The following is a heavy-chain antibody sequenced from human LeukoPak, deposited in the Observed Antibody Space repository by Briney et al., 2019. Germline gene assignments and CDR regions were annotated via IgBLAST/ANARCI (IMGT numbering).Heavy chain of an antibody. J-gene: IGHJ4*02. Sequence: HPGGSLRLSCAASGFTFRSYSMNWVRQAPGKGLEWVSYISSSSSTIYYADSVKGRFTISRDNAKNSLYLQMNSLRDEDTAVYYCARDLGRYYDYIWGSYRSETEKTFDYWGQGTLVTVPS. CDR2: ISSSSSTI. CDR1: GFTFRSYS. V-gene: IGHV3-48*02. CDR3: ARDLGRYYDYIWGSYRSETEKTFDY. D-gene: IGHD3-16*02.